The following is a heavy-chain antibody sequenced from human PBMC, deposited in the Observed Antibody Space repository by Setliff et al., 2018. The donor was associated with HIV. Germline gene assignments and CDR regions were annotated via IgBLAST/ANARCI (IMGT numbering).Heavy chain of an antibody. CDR3: ASRVYYYDETRTLREEGFVP. V-gene: IGHV4-59*08. D-gene: IGHD3-22*01. CDR1: GGSISSHY. CDR2: IYYSGST. Sequence: SETLSLTCTVSGGSISSHYWSWVRQTPGKGLEWIGSIYYSGSTNYNLSLKSRVTISVDTPKNQFSLKLNSVTAADTAVNYCASRVYYYDETRTLREEGFVPWGQGTLVTVSS. J-gene: IGHJ5*02.